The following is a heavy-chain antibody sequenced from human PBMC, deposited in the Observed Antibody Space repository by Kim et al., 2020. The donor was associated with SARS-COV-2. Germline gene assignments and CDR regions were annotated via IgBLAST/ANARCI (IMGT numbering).Heavy chain of an antibody. CDR1: GFTFNNAW. D-gene: IGHD1-1*01. CDR2: MKSKTDGETT. J-gene: IGHJ4*02. Sequence: LSLTCAPSGFTFNNAWMRWVLPAPGKRLERGGRMKSKTDGETTDYAAPVKGRLTTSRNDSRNTLYLQMNSLTTEDTCLYYCTTSGTYCGQGTLVTVSS. CDR3: TTSGTY. V-gene: IGHV3-15*01.